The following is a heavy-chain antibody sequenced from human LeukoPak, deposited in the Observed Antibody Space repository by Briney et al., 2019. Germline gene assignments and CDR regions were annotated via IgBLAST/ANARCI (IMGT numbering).Heavy chain of an antibody. D-gene: IGHD6-13*01. J-gene: IGHJ4*02. CDR1: GGSIRSGSYY. CDR2: IYISGST. Sequence: SETLSLTCSVSGGSIRSGSYYWSWIRQPAGKGLEWIGRIYISGSTSYNPSLKSRVTISVDTSKNQFSLKLSSVTAADTAVYYCASSFTPGSSWSRPFDYWGQGTLVTVSS. CDR3: ASSFTPGSSWSRPFDY. V-gene: IGHV4-61*02.